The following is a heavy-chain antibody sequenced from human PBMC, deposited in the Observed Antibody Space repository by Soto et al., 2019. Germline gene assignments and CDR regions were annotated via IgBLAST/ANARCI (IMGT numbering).Heavy chain of an antibody. D-gene: IGHD2-2*01. Sequence: QVQLQESGPGLVKPSETLSLRCSVSGASLSPNYWSWFRQPPGKGLQWIGYIYYAGTTTYNPSLKRRLXXXLXXSKNEVSLELTSVTAADTAVYYCARLGAFYQALDSWGQGALVTVSS. CDR2: IYYAGTT. J-gene: IGHJ4*02. CDR1: GASLSPNY. CDR3: ARLGAFYQALDS. V-gene: IGHV4-59*08.